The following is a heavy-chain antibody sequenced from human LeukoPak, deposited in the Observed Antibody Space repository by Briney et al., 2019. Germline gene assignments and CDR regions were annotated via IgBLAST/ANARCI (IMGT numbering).Heavy chain of an antibody. CDR1: GFKFNNYT. J-gene: IGHJ4*02. D-gene: IGHD4-17*01. V-gene: IGHV3-30-3*01. Sequence: GGSLRLSCTASGFKFNNYTIHWVRQAPGKGLEWVATISYNGGKRYYADPVKGRLSVSTDNSHSVLFLQINSLRTEDTAVYYCARAQNDYGDSYFDYWGQGTLVTVSS. CDR3: ARAQNDYGDSYFDY. CDR2: ISYNGGKR.